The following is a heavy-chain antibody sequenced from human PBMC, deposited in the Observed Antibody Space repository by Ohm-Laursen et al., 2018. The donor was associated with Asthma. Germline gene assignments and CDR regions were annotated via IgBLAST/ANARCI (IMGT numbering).Heavy chain of an antibody. CDR3: ARKFSSGWLFDF. D-gene: IGHD6-19*01. CDR2: ISSNSAYI. J-gene: IGHJ4*02. CDR1: GFTFRSYT. V-gene: IGHV3-21*04. Sequence: SLRLSCAASGFTFRSYTMTWVRQAPGKGLEWVSTISSNSAYIYYADSVRGRFTISRDNSKNTLYLQMNSLRAEDTAVYYCARKFSSGWLFDFWGQGTLVTVSS.